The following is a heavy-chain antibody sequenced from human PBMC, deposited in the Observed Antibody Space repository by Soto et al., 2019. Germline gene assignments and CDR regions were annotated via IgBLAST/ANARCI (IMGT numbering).Heavy chain of an antibody. Sequence: QVQLQESGPGLLEPSETLSLTCTVSGGSIGTFWWSWIRQPPGKGLEWIGYISYDGSTSYNPSLKSRFTISVDPSKSQFSLKLTSVTAPDTAVYYCARDVRESVWLDFNYWGQGTLVTVSS. CDR2: ISYDGST. D-gene: IGHD3-16*01. CDR1: GGSIGTFW. CDR3: ARDVRESVWLDFNY. V-gene: IGHV4-59*13. J-gene: IGHJ4*02.